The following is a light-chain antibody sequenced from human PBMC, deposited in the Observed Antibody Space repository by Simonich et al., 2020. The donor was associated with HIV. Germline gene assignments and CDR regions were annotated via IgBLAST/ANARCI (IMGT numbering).Light chain of an antibody. CDR2: DVS. CDR3: SSYTSSSTVV. Sequence: QSALTQPASVSGSPGQSITISCTETSSDVGGYNYVSWYQQHPGKAPTLLIYDVSKRPAGVSNRFSGSKSGNTASRTISGLQAEDEADYYGSSYTSSSTVVFGGGTKLTVL. V-gene: IGLV2-14*01. J-gene: IGLJ2*01. CDR1: SSDVGGYNY.